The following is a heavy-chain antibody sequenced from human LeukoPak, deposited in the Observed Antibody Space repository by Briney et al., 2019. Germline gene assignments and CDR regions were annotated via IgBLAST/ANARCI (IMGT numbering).Heavy chain of an antibody. CDR2: ISSSSSTI. CDR3: ARGPMVRGVWSYYYGMDV. J-gene: IGHJ6*02. V-gene: IGHV3-48*02. Sequence: GGSLRLSCAASGFTFSSYGFHWVRQAPGKGLEWVSYISSSSSTIYYADSVKGRFTISRDNAKNSLYLQMNSLRDEDTAVYYCARGPMVRGVWSYYYGMDVWGQGTTVTVSS. D-gene: IGHD3-10*01. CDR1: GFTFSSYG.